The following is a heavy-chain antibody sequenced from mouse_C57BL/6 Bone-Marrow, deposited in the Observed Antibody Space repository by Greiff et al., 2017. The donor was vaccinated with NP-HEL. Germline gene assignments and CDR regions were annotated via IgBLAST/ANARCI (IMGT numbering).Heavy chain of an antibody. CDR1: GFNIKDDY. J-gene: IGHJ3*01. Sequence: EVQLQESGAELVRPGASVKLSCTASGFNIKDDYMHWVKQRPEQGLEWIGWIDPENGDTEYASKFQGKATITADTSSNTAYLQLSSLTSEDTAVYYCTTMVFAYWGQGTLVTVSA. V-gene: IGHV14-4*01. CDR3: TTMVFAY. D-gene: IGHD1-1*02. CDR2: IDPENGDT.